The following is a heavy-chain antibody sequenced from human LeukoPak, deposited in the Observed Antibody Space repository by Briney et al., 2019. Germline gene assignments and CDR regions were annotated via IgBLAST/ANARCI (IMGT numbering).Heavy chain of an antibody. CDR1: GYSITSGYY. CDR2: IYHSGST. J-gene: IGHJ4*02. CDR3: SRASSTSYYDY. Sequence: PSETVSLTCTVSGYSITSGYYWCCSRQPPGRRLLGIGIIYHSGSTYYTSSFKSRYTITVDTTKNQFSLKLSSVTAADTALYYGSRASSTSYYDYWGQGSLVTVSS. D-gene: IGHD6-19*01. V-gene: IGHV4-38-2*02.